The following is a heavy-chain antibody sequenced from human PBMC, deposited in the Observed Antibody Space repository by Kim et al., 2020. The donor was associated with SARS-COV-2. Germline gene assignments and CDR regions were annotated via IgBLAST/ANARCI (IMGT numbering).Heavy chain of an antibody. D-gene: IGHD4-17*01. CDR1: GGSISSYY. V-gene: IGHV4-4*07. CDR3: ARDGVTVTTIYYGMDV. Sequence: SETLSLTCTVSGGSISSYYWSWIRQPAGKGLEWIGRIYTSGSTNYNPSLKSRVTMSVDTSKNQFSLKLSSVTAADTAVYYCARDGVTVTTIYYGMDVWGQGTTVTVS. J-gene: IGHJ6*02. CDR2: IYTSGST.